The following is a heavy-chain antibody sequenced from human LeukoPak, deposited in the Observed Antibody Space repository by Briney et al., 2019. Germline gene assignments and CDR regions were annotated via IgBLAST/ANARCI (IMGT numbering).Heavy chain of an antibody. D-gene: IGHD1-1*01. CDR2: IGSSET. V-gene: IGHV3-23*01. CDR3: AKDSFDHNGIYDAFDI. CDR1: GFNFNTFA. Sequence: GGSLRLSCAASGFNFNTFAMSWVRQSPGKGLEWVSTIGSSETYYADSVKGRFTISRDNSKNRLYLQMNSVRADDTAVYYCAKDSFDHNGIYDAFDIWGQGTLVTVSS. J-gene: IGHJ3*02.